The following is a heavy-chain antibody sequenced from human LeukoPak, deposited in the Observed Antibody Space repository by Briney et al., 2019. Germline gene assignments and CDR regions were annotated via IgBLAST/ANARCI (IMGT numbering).Heavy chain of an antibody. Sequence: SQTLSLTCAISGDSVSSSSATWDWIRQSPSRGLEWLGRTYYRSKWYNDYAVSVKSRITINPDTSKNQFSLHLNSVTHEDTAVYYCARVGRSGTDYEYWGQGTLVTVSS. D-gene: IGHD1-26*01. J-gene: IGHJ4*02. CDR3: ARVGRSGTDYEY. CDR2: TYYRSKWYN. V-gene: IGHV6-1*01. CDR1: GDSVSSSSAT.